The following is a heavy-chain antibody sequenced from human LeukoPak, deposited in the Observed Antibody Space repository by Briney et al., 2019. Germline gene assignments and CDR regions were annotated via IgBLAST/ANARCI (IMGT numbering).Heavy chain of an antibody. CDR2: IYTSGST. J-gene: IGHJ4*02. V-gene: IGHV4-61*02. D-gene: IGHD3-9*01. Sequence: PSQTLSLTCTVSGGSISSGSYYWSWIRQPAGKGLEWIGRIYTSGSTNYNPSLKSRVTISVDTSKNQFSLKLSSVTAADTAVYYCARGASGDDLTGYFVYWGQGALVTVSS. CDR1: GGSISSGSYY. CDR3: ARGASGDDLTGYFVY.